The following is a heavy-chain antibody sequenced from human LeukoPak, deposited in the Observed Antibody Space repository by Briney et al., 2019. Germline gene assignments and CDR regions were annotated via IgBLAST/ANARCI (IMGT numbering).Heavy chain of an antibody. D-gene: IGHD3-10*01. CDR1: GFTFSNAW. J-gene: IGHJ4*02. V-gene: IGHV3-53*01. Sequence: GGSLRLSCAASGFTFSNAWMSWVRQAPGKGLEWVSIIYSDGASYYADSVKGRFTISRDNSRNTLYLQMNSLRPEDTAVYYCATPRGIWGVSLDCWGQGTLVTVSS. CDR3: ATPRGIWGVSLDC. CDR2: IYSDGAS.